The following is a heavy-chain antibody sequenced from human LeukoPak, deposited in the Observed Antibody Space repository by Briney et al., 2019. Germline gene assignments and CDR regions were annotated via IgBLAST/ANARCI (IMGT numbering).Heavy chain of an antibody. D-gene: IGHD2-2*01. Sequence: PGGSLRLSCAASGFTFSTHAMSWVRQAPGKGLEWVSAIVGSGGSTYYADSVKGRFTVSRDNSKNTLYLQMNSLRAEDTALYCCAKDLDCSSTSCYPDYWGQGTLVTVSS. CDR3: AKDLDCSSTSCYPDY. V-gene: IGHV3-23*01. J-gene: IGHJ4*02. CDR2: IVGSGGST. CDR1: GFTFSTHA.